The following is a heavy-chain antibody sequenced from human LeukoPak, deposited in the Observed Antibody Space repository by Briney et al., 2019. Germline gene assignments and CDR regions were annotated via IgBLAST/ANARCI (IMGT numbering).Heavy chain of an antibody. CDR3: AREVATTDYYYYLDV. D-gene: IGHD5-12*01. CDR2: INWNGDST. Sequence: PGGSLRLSCTVSGFTVNSNSMSWVRQAPGKGLEWVSDINWNGDSTSYGDFVKGRFTISRDNAKNSLYLQMNSLRAEDTALYYCAREVATTDYYYYLDVWGKGTTVTISS. J-gene: IGHJ6*03. CDR1: GFTVNSNS. V-gene: IGHV3-20*04.